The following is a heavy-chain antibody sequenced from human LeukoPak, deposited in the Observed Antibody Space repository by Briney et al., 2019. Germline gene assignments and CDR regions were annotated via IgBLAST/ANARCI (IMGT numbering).Heavy chain of an antibody. D-gene: IGHD3-16*01. V-gene: IGHV1-18*01. CDR2: ISAFNGNT. CDR3: ARDGLEGEDDAFDI. J-gene: IGHJ3*02. Sequence: ASVKVSCKASGYTFTSYGISWVRQAPGQGLEGMGWISAFNGNTNYAQKLQGRVTMTTDTPTSTAYMELRSLRSDDTAVHYSARDGLEGEDDAFDIWGQGTMVTVSS. CDR1: GYTFTSYG.